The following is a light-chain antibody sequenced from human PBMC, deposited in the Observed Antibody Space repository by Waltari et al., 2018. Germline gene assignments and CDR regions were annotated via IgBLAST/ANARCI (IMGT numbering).Light chain of an antibody. CDR3: QQYVRTPSLT. CDR2: AAS. V-gene: IGKV1-9*01. CDR1: QGISSY. J-gene: IGKJ4*01. Sequence: IQLTQSPSSLSASVGDRVTITCRASQGISSYLAWYQQKPGKAPKLLIYAASTLQSGVPSRFSGSGSGTDFTLTIRSLQAEDVAVYYCQQYVRTPSLTFGGGTKVEI.